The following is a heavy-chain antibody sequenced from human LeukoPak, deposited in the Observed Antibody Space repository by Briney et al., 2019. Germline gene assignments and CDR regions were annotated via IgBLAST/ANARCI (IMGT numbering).Heavy chain of an antibody. CDR2: IHSDGTT. J-gene: IGHJ4*02. D-gene: IGHD6-13*01. V-gene: IGHV3-53*01. CDR3: ARETGYSTSWYAYYFDY. CDR1: EFSVSHNY. Sequence: TGGSLRLSCAASEFSVSHNYMSWVRQAPGKGLEWVSVIHSDGTTHYADSVKGRFTISRDNSKNTLYLRMNSLRVEDTAMYYCARETGYSTSWYAYYFDYWGQGTLVTVAS.